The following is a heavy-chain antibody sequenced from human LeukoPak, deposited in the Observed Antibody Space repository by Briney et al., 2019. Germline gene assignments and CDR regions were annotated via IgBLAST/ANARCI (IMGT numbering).Heavy chain of an antibody. Sequence: PGGSLRLSCAASGFTFSSYAMSWVRQAPGKGLEWVSTISGSGGTTKYGDSVKGRFTISRDNSRNTLYLQMSTLRPEDTAVYFCAKSIVGPTDPLDYWGQGTLVTVSS. D-gene: IGHD1-26*01. CDR1: GFTFSSYA. V-gene: IGHV3-23*01. CDR3: AKSIVGPTDPLDY. CDR2: ISGSGGTT. J-gene: IGHJ4*02.